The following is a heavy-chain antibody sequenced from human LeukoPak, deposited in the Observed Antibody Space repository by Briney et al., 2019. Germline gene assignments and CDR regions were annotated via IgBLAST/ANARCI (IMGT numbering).Heavy chain of an antibody. CDR1: GFTFSSYA. J-gene: IGHJ4*02. D-gene: IGHD1-7*01. Sequence: GGSLRLSCAASGFTFSSYAMSWVRQAPGKGLEWVSGISGSGGSTYYADSVKGRFTISRDISKNTLYLQMNSLSAEDTAVYYCARGNWNFPFDYWGQGTLVTVSS. CDR2: ISGSGGST. CDR3: ARGNWNFPFDY. V-gene: IGHV3-23*01.